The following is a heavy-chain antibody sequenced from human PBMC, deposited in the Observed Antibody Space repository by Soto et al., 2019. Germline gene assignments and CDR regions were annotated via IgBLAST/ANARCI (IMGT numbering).Heavy chain of an antibody. J-gene: IGHJ5*02. Sequence: PSETLSLTCTVSGGSIKSHYWNWIRQPQGRGLEWIGYIDDSGSTKSNPSLTSRVTISVDTSKNQFSLKLNSVTAADTAIYYCARNYSGSYYSFWFDPWGQGTQVTVSS. D-gene: IGHD1-26*01. CDR3: ARNYSGSYYSFWFDP. CDR1: GGSIKSHY. V-gene: IGHV4-59*11. CDR2: IDDSGST.